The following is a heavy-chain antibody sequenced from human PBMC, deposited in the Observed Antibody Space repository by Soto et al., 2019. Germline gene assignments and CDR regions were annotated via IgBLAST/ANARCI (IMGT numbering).Heavy chain of an antibody. J-gene: IGHJ6*02. CDR3: ARDRVQFAKSRPKHGMDV. V-gene: IGHV3-23*01. CDR2: ISGSGGST. CDR1: GFTFSSYA. Sequence: EVQLLESGGGLVQPGGSLRLSCAASGFTFSSYAMSWVRQAPGKGLEWVSAISGSGGSTYYADSVKGRFTISRDNSKNTLYLQMNSLRAEDTAVYYCARDRVQFAKSRPKHGMDVWGQGTTVTVSS. D-gene: IGHD3-10*01.